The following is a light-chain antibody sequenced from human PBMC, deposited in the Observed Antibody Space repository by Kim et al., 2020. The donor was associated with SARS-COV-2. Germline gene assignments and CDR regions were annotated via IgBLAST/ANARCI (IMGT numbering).Light chain of an antibody. V-gene: IGLV2-14*04. CDR2: DVS. CDR3: SSYTSSSTL. J-gene: IGLJ3*02. CDR1: ISDFGGYNY. Sequence: HSFTISCTGPISDFGGYNYVSWYQPHPGKAPKLVIYDVSKRPSGVSNRFSGSKSGNTASLTISGLQAEDEADYYCSSYTSSSTLFGGGTQLTVL.